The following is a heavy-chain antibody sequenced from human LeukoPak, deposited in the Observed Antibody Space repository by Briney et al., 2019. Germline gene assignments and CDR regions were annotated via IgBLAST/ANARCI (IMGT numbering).Heavy chain of an antibody. D-gene: IGHD6-19*01. CDR2: INPNSGGT. CDR1: GYTFTGYY. J-gene: IGHJ5*02. Sequence: GASVKVSCKASGYTFTGYYMHWVRQAPGQGLEWMGWINPNSGGTNYAQKFQGRVTMTRDTSISTAYMELSRLRSDDTAVYYCAREGVAVAGTGGDWFDPWGQGTLVTVSS. CDR3: AREGVAVAGTGGDWFDP. V-gene: IGHV1-2*02.